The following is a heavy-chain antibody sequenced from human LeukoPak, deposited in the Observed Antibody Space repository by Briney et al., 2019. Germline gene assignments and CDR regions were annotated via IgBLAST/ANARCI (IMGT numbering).Heavy chain of an antibody. V-gene: IGHV4-39*07. D-gene: IGHD3-10*01. Sequence: PSETLSLTCPVSGGSISSSSYYWSWIRQPPGKGLEWIGEINHSESTNYNPSLKSRVTISVDTSKIQFSLKLSSVTAEDTAVYYCARNSVFRISKARFDPWGQGTLVTVSS. J-gene: IGHJ5*02. CDR3: ARNSVFRISKARFDP. CDR2: INHSEST. CDR1: GGSISSSSYY.